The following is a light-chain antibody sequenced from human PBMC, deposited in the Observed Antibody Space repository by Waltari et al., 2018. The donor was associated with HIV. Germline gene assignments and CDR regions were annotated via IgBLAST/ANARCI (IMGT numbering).Light chain of an antibody. CDR1: QSINSS. Sequence: DIQMTQSPSSLSVSVGDRVTVTCRASQSINSSLNWYQQKPGKAPKLLIYAASSLQSGVASRFSGSGSGTDFTLTISSLQPEDFATYCCQQSYNSPRTFGQGTRLEI. V-gene: IGKV1-39*01. CDR2: AAS. CDR3: QQSYNSPRT. J-gene: IGKJ2*01.